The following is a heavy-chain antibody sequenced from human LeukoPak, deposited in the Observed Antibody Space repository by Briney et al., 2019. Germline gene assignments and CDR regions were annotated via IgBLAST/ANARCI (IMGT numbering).Heavy chain of an antibody. V-gene: IGHV4-34*01. D-gene: IGHD2-15*01. Sequence: SETLSLTCAVYGGSFSGYYWSWIRQPPGKGLEWIGEINHSGSTNYSPSLKSRVTISVDTSKNQFSLKLTSVTAADTAVYYCARGVCSGGSCYSEWNYWGQGTLVTVSS. CDR1: GGSFSGYY. CDR3: ARGVCSGGSCYSEWNY. J-gene: IGHJ4*02. CDR2: INHSGST.